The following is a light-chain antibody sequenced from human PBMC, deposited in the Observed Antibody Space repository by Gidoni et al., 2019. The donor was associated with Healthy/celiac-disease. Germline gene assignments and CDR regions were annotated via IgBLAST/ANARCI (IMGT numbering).Light chain of an antibody. Sequence: QSVLTQPPSVSRPPGQRVTISCTGSSSNIGAGYDVHWYQQLPGTAPKLLIYGNSNRPSGVPDRFSGSKSGTSASLAITGLQAEDEADYYCQSYDSSLKQVFGTGTKVTVL. V-gene: IGLV1-40*01. CDR2: GNS. CDR1: SSNIGAGYD. CDR3: QSYDSSLKQV. J-gene: IGLJ1*01.